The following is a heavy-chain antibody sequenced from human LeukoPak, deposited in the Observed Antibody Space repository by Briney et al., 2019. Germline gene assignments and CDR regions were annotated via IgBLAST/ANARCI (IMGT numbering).Heavy chain of an antibody. Sequence: SETLSLTCTVSGGSISSSYKYWGWVRQPPGRGLEWIGRIYYSGTTYYNPSLKSRVTISVDTSKNQFSLKLTSVTAADTAVYYCARSTASEGPTHNWFDPWGQGTLVIVSS. CDR2: IYYSGTT. J-gene: IGHJ5*02. CDR3: ARSTASEGPTHNWFDP. V-gene: IGHV4-39*01. D-gene: IGHD2-2*01. CDR1: GGSISSSYKY.